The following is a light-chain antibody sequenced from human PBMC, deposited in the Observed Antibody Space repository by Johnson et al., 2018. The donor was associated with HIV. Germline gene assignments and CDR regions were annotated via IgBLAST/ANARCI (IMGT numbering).Light chain of an antibody. CDR1: SSNIGNNY. J-gene: IGLJ1*01. CDR2: ENN. Sequence: HSVLTQPPSVSAAPGQKVTISCSGSSSNIGNNYVSWYQQLPGTAPKLLIYENNKRPSGIPDRFSGSKSGTSATLGITGLQTGDEADYYCGTGDSSLSTGYFFGTGTKVTVL. V-gene: IGLV1-51*02. CDR3: GTGDSSLSTGYF.